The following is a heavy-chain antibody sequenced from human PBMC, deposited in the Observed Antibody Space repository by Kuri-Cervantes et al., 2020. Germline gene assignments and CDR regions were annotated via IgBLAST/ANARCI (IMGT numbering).Heavy chain of an antibody. J-gene: IGHJ4*02. Sequence: GGSLRLSCAASGFTFSSYAMHWVRQAPGKGLEWVAVISYDGSNKYYADSVKGRFTISRDNSKNTLYLQMNSLRAEDTAVYYCAKGRSEVYSSGWYEVGDYWGQGTLVTVSS. CDR1: GFTFSSYA. V-gene: IGHV3-30-3*01. CDR2: ISYDGSNK. CDR3: AKGRSEVYSSGWYEVGDY. D-gene: IGHD6-19*01.